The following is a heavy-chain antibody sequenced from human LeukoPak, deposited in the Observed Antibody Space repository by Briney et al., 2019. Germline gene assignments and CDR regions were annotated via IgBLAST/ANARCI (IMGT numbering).Heavy chain of an antibody. CDR3: ARVTCSSTSCPDDYYYGMDV. CDR1: GGSISSGDYY. V-gene: IGHV4-30-4*01. CDR2: IYYSGST. Sequence: SETLSLTCTVSGGSISSGDYYWSWIRQPPGKGLEWIGYIYYSGSTYYNPSLKSRVTISVDTSKNQFSLKLSSVTAADTAVYYCARVTCSSTSCPDDYYYGMDVWGQGTTVTVSS. D-gene: IGHD2-2*01. J-gene: IGHJ6*02.